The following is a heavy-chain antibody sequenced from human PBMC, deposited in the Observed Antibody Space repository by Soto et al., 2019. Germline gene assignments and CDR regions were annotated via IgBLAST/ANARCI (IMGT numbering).Heavy chain of an antibody. CDR3: ARPVDSSGYYYLNWFDP. D-gene: IGHD3-22*01. V-gene: IGHV1-18*04. J-gene: IGHJ5*02. CDR2: ISAYNGNT. Sequence: ASVKVSCKASGYTFTSYCISWVRQAPGQGLEWMGWISAYNGNTNYAQKLQGRVTMTTDTSTSTAYMELRSLRSDDTAVYYCARPVDSSGYYYLNWFDPWGQGTLVTVSS. CDR1: GYTFTSYC.